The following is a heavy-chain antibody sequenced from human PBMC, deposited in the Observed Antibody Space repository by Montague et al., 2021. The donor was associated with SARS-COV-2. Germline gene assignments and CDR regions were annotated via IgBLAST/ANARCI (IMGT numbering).Heavy chain of an antibody. CDR1: GGSFSGYY. CDR2: INHSGST. D-gene: IGHD3-22*01. CDR3: ASFPSGYYDSSGYHI. V-gene: IGHV4-34*01. Sequence: SETLSLTCAVYGGSFSGYYWSGIRQPPGKGLEWIGEINHSGSTNYNPSLKSRVTISVDTSKNQFSLKLSSVTAADTAVYYCASFPSGYYDSSGYHIWGQGTLVTVSS. J-gene: IGHJ4*02.